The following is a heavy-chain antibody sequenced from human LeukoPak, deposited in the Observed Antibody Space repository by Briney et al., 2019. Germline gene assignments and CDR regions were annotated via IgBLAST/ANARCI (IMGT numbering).Heavy chain of an antibody. CDR3: ARDRGGSYSAIDY. J-gene: IGHJ4*02. CDR1: GFTFSSYA. D-gene: IGHD2-15*01. V-gene: IGHV3-48*04. Sequence: GGSLRLSCAASGFTFSSYAMSWVRQAPGKGLEWVSVISSSSITIYYADSVKGRFTISRDNAEKSLYLQMNSLRAEDTAVYYCARDRGGSYSAIDYWGQGTLVTVSS. CDR2: ISSSSITI.